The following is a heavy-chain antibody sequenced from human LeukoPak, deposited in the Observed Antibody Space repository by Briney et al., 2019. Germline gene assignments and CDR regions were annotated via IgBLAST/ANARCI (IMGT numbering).Heavy chain of an antibody. CDR1: GGSISSYY. J-gene: IGHJ1*01. D-gene: IGHD2-2*01. CDR3: ARDAGYCSSSSCGAYFQH. CDR2: IYYTGST. V-gene: IGHV4-59*01. Sequence: SETLSLTCTVSGGSISSYYWSWIRQPPGKGLEWIGYIYYTGSTNYNPSLKSRVIISVDTSKNQFSLRLSSVTAADTVVYYCARDAGYCSSSSCGAYFQHWGQGTLVTVSS.